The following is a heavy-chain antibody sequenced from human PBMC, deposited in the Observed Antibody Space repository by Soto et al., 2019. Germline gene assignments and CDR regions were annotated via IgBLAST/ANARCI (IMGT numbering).Heavy chain of an antibody. CDR2: IIPIFGTA. J-gene: IGHJ6*02. V-gene: IGHV1-69*01. D-gene: IGHD2-2*01. CDR3: AREIVVVPAAPHYYYGMAV. CDR1: GGTFSSYA. Sequence: QVQLVQSGAEVKKPGSSVKVSCKASGGTFSSYAISWVRQAPGQGLEWMGGIIPIFGTANYAQKFQGRVTITADESTSTAYMELSRLRSEDTAVYYCAREIVVVPAAPHYYYGMAVWGQGTTVTVS.